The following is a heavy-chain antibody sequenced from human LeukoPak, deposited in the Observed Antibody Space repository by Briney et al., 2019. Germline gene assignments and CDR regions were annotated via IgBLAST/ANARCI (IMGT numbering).Heavy chain of an antibody. V-gene: IGHV3-48*03. J-gene: IGHJ3*02. CDR2: ISSSGSTI. CDR3: ARGDYDYVWGTLDAFDI. Sequence: GGSLRLSCAASGFTFSSYEMNWVRQAPGKGLEWVSYISSSGSTIYYADSVKGRFTISRDNAKNSLYLQMNSLRAEDTAVYYCARGDYDYVWGTLDAFDIWGQGTMVTVSS. CDR1: GFTFSSYE. D-gene: IGHD3-16*01.